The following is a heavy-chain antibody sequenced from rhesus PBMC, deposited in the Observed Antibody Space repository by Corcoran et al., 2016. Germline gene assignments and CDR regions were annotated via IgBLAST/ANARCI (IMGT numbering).Heavy chain of an antibody. V-gene: IGHV2-174*01. CDR2: IYWDDDK. Sequence: QVTLKESGPALVKPTQTLTLTCTFSGFSLTTSGMGVGWIRQPPGKALEWLALIYWDDDKRYSTSLKSRLTISKDTSKNQVVLTMTNMDPVDTATYDCARGGYFDYWGQGVLVTVSS. CDR1: GFSLTTSGMG. CDR3: ARGGYFDY. J-gene: IGHJ4*01.